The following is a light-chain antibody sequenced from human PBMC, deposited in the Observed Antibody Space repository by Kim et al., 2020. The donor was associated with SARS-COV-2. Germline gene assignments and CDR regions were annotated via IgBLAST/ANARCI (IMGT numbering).Light chain of an antibody. J-gene: IGKJ4*01. CDR1: QSVSSSY. V-gene: IGKV3-20*01. Sequence: SPGERATLSYRASQSVSSSYLAWYQQKPGQAPRLLIYGASSRATGIPDRFSGSGSGTDFTLTISRLEPEDFAVYYCQQYGSSWLTFGGGTKVDIK. CDR3: QQYGSSWLT. CDR2: GAS.